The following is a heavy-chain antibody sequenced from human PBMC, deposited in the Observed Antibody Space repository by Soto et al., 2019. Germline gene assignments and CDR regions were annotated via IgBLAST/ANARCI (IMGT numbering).Heavy chain of an antibody. CDR1: GGTFSSYT. J-gene: IGHJ4*02. CDR2: IIPILGIA. Sequence: QVPLVQSGAEVKKPGSSVKVSCQASGGTFSSYTISWVRQAPGQGLEWMGRIIPILGIANYAQKFQGRVTITADKATSTAYMELSSLRSEDTAVYYCARDRYGDYEGGFDYWGQGTLVTVSS. V-gene: IGHV1-69*08. CDR3: ARDRYGDYEGGFDY. D-gene: IGHD4-17*01.